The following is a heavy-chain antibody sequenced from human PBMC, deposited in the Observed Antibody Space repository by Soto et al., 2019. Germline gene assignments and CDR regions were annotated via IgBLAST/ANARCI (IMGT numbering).Heavy chain of an antibody. V-gene: IGHV4-4*07. D-gene: IGHD3-10*01. CDR2: IHGSGST. J-gene: IGHJ5*02. Sequence: NPSETLSLTCTVSGGSISDNYWTLIRQPAGTGLEWIGRIHGSGSTSYNPSLKTRLTMSVATSNKQISLSLKSVTAADTAVYYCARDLQSATMNRGVPRAYHSCDPWGHGARVT. CDR1: GGSISDNY. CDR3: ARDLQSATMNRGVPRAYHSCDP.